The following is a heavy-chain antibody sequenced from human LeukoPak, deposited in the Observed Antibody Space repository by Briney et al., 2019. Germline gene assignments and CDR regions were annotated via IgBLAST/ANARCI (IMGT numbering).Heavy chain of an antibody. V-gene: IGHV1-18*04. D-gene: IGHD2-2*01. CDR3: ARGYCSSTSCFYFDY. CDR2: ISAYNGNT. J-gene: IGHJ4*02. Sequence: HGASVKVPCKASGYTFTSYGISWVRQAPGQGLEWMGWISAYNGNTNYAQKLQGRVTMTTDTSTSTAYMELRSLRSDDTAVYYCARGYCSSTSCFYFDYWGQGTLVTVSS. CDR1: GYTFTSYG.